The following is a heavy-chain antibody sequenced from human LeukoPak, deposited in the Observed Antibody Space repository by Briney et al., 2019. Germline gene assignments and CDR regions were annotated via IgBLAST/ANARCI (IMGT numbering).Heavy chain of an antibody. Sequence: PGGSLRLSCATSGFTFSSYWMHWVRQDQGKGLVWVSRMNPDGSTINYADSVKGRFTISRDNAKSTLYLQMNNLRLEDTAVYYCATAGEYRFDHWGQGTLVSVSS. CDR3: ATAGEYRFDH. CDR2: MNPDGSTI. CDR1: GFTFSSYW. J-gene: IGHJ5*02. D-gene: IGHD3-10*01. V-gene: IGHV3-74*01.